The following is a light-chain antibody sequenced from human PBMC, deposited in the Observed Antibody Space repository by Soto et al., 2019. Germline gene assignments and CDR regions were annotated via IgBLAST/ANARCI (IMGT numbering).Light chain of an antibody. J-gene: IGKJ4*01. CDR2: GAS. V-gene: IGKV1-5*01. Sequence: DIQMTQSPSTLSASVGDRVSITCRASQSISSWLAWYQQKPGKAPKLLIYGASSLESGVPSRFSGSGSGTEFTLTINSLQPDDFATYYCQQYNTYLTFGGGTKVEIK. CDR3: QQYNTYLT. CDR1: QSISSW.